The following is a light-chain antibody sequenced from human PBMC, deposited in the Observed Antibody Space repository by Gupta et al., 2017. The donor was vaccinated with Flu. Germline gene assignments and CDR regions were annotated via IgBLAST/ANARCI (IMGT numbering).Light chain of an antibody. V-gene: IGLV2-8*01. CDR2: EVT. Sequence: ALTQPPSASGCPGQSVPTSCTGTSGDVGAYHYVSRYQQHPGKAPKLKRYEVTMRPSGVPDRFSGSKSANTASRTVSGLQAEDEADYYCNSYTGSDNLVFGGGTKLTGL. J-gene: IGLJ3*02. CDR3: NSYTGSDNLV. CDR1: SGDVGAYHY.